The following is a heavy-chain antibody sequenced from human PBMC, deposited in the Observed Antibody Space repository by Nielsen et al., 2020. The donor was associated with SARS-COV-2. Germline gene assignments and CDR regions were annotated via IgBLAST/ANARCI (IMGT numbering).Heavy chain of an antibody. J-gene: IGHJ4*02. D-gene: IGHD5-12*01. V-gene: IGHV2-70*01. CDR2: IDWDDET. CDR1: GSSLTPSTMC. CDR3: ARTSATGYSDF. Sequence: SGPTLVKPTQTLTLTCSFSGSSLTPSTMCVSWIRQPPGKALEWLALIDWDDETLYSTSLKTRLTISKDTSKSQVVLTMTNMDPVDTATYYCARTSATGYSDFWGQGALVTVS.